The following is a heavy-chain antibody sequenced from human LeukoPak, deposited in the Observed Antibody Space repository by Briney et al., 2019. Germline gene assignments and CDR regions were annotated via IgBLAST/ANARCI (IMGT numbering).Heavy chain of an antibody. Sequence: GGSLRLSCAASGFTFSDYYMSWIRQAPGKGLEWVSYISSSGSTIYYADSVKGRFTISRDNAKNSLYLQMNSLRAEDTAVYYCARAPWRYYDSSGYGSDWFDPWGQGTLVTVSS. V-gene: IGHV3-11*04. CDR2: ISSSGSTI. CDR3: ARAPWRYYDSSGYGSDWFDP. D-gene: IGHD3-22*01. J-gene: IGHJ5*02. CDR1: GFTFSDYY.